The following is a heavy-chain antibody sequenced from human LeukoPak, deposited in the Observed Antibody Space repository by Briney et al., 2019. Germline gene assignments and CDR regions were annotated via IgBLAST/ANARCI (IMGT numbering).Heavy chain of an antibody. D-gene: IGHD2-15*01. V-gene: IGHV4-59*12. CDR3: ARDRVEVISTPDY. Sequence: SETLSLTCTVSGGSISSYYWSWIRQPPGKGLEWIGYIYYSGSTNYNPSLKSRVTISVDTSKNQFSLRLSSVTAADTAVYYCARDRVEVISTPDYWGQGTLVTVSS. CDR1: GGSISSYY. J-gene: IGHJ4*02. CDR2: IYYSGST.